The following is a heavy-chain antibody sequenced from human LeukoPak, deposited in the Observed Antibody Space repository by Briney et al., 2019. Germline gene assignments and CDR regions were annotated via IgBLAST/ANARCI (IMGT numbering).Heavy chain of an antibody. CDR3: ARDGPYYDFWSGYFSFDP. CDR1: GYTFTSYA. Sequence: SVKVSCKASGYTFTSYAISWVRQAPGQGLEWMGGIIPIFGTANYAQKFQSRVTITADESTSTAYMELSSLRSEDTAVYYCARDGPYYDFWSGYFSFDPWGQGTLVTVSS. D-gene: IGHD3-3*01. J-gene: IGHJ5*02. V-gene: IGHV1-69*13. CDR2: IIPIFGTA.